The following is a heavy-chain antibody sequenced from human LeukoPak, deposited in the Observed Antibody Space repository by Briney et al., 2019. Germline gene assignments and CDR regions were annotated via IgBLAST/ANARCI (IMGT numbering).Heavy chain of an antibody. CDR2: ISSSGSTI. Sequence: GGSLRLSCAASGFTFSDYYMSWISQAPGKGLEWVSYISSSGSTIYYADSVKGRFTISRDNAKNSLYLQMNSLRAEDTAVYYCAKRPSTYCSDGGCYFNYWGQGTLVTVSS. CDR3: AKRPSTYCSDGGCYFNY. D-gene: IGHD2-15*01. J-gene: IGHJ4*02. V-gene: IGHV3-11*01. CDR1: GFTFSDYY.